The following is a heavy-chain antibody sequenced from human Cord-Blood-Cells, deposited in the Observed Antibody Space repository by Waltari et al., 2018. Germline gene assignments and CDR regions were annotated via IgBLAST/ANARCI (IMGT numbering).Heavy chain of an antibody. CDR1: GFTFSSYA. CDR3: AKEEKDIVVVPAADFFDY. D-gene: IGHD2-2*01. Sequence: EVQLLESGGGLVQPGGSLRLSCAASGFTFSSYAMSWVRQAPGKGLEWVSAISGSGGSTYYADSVKGRFTISRDNSKNTLYLQMNSLRAEDTAVYYCAKEEKDIVVVPAADFFDYWGQGTLVTVSS. J-gene: IGHJ4*02. V-gene: IGHV3-23*01. CDR2: ISGSGGST.